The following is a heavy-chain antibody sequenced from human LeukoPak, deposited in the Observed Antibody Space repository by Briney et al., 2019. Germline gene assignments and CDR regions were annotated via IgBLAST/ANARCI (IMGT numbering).Heavy chain of an antibody. CDR2: IYYSGST. CDR3: AGIGELYVGGFDP. CDR1: GGSISSYY. Sequence: PSETLSLTCTVSGGSISSYYWSWIRQPPGKGLEWIGYIYYSGSTNYNPSLKSRVTISVDTSKNQFSLKLSSVTAADTAVYYCAGIGELYVGGFDPWGQGTLVTVSS. J-gene: IGHJ5*02. V-gene: IGHV4-59*12. D-gene: IGHD3-10*01.